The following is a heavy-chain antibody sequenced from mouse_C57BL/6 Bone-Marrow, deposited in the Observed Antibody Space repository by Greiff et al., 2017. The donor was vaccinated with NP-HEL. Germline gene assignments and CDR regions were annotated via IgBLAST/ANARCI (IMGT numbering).Heavy chain of an antibody. D-gene: IGHD2-4*01. Sequence: VQLKESGGDLVKPGGSLKLSCAASGFTFSSYGMSWVRQTPDKRLEWVATISSGGSYTYYPDSVKGRFTISRDNAKNTLYLQMSSLKSEDIAMYYCARLSIYYDYWYFDVWGTGTTVTVSS. CDR1: GFTFSSYG. V-gene: IGHV5-6*01. CDR2: ISSGGSYT. CDR3: ARLSIYYDYWYFDV. J-gene: IGHJ1*03.